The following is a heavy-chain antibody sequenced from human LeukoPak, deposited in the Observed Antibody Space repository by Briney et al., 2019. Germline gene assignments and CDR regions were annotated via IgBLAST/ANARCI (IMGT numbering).Heavy chain of an antibody. CDR3: ARDLAGPADPDTTNFDY. CDR2: ISSSSSTI. J-gene: IGHJ4*02. V-gene: IGHV3-48*01. Sequence: PGGSLRLSCAASGFTFSSYSMNWVRQAPGKWLEWVSYISSSSSTIYYADSVKGRFTISRDNAKNSLYLQMNSLRAEDTAVYYCARDLAGPADPDTTNFDYWGQGTLVTVSS. CDR1: GFTFSSYS. D-gene: IGHD2-2*01.